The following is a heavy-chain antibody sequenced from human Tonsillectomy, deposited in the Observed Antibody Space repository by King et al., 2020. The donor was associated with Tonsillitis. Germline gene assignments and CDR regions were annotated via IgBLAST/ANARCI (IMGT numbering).Heavy chain of an antibody. CDR3: AREFKMITFEGVNDAFDI. CDR1: RFTFSSYW. CDR2: IKQDGSER. D-gene: IGHD3-16*01. Sequence: VQLVESGGGLVQPGGSLRLSCAASRFTFSSYWMSWVRQAPGKGLEWVAHIKQDGSERSYVDSVKGRFTISRDNAKNSLYLQMDSLRAEDTAVYYCAREFKMITFEGVNDAFDIWGQGTMVTVSS. V-gene: IGHV3-7*01. J-gene: IGHJ3*02.